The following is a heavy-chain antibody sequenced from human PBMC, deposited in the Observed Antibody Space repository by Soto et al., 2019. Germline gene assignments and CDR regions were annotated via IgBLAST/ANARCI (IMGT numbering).Heavy chain of an antibody. J-gene: IGHJ4*02. CDR2: IYYSGST. CDR1: AGSISIYY. D-gene: IGHD3-10*01. Sequence: SETLSRTCTVSAGSISIYYCGWIRPPPGKGLEWIGYIYYSGSTNYNPSLKSRVTISVDTSKNQFSLKLSSVTAADTAVYYWARFYYHGSGSHFDYWGQGTLVTVSS. CDR3: ARFYYHGSGSHFDY. V-gene: IGHV4-59*01.